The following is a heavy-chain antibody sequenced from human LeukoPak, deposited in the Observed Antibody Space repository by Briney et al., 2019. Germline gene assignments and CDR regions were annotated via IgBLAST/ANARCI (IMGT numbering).Heavy chain of an antibody. CDR2: IYYSGST. J-gene: IGHJ4*02. CDR3: ARVVMSSGWYLVY. V-gene: IGHV4-59*01. CDR1: GGSISSYY. Sequence: PSVTLSLTCTVSGGSISSYYWSWIRQPPGKGLEWIGYIYYSGSTNYNPSLKSRVTISVDTSKNQFSLKLSSVTAADTAVYYCARVVMSSGWYLVYWGQGTLVTVSS. D-gene: IGHD6-19*01.